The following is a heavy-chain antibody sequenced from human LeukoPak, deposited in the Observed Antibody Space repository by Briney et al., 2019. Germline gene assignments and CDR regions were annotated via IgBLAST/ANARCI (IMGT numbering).Heavy chain of an antibody. Sequence: GESLKISCKGPGYSFTTYWIGWVRQMPGKGVEWMGIIYPGDSDTRYSPSFQGQGTISADKSISTAYLQWSSLKASDTAMYYCAGLGTGYSSSSAYWGQGTVVTVSS. D-gene: IGHD6-6*01. V-gene: IGHV5-51*01. CDR3: AGLGTGYSSSSAY. CDR1: GYSFTTYW. CDR2: IYPGDSDT. J-gene: IGHJ4*02.